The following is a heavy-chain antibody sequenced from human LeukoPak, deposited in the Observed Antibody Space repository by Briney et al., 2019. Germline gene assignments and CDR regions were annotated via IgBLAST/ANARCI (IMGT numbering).Heavy chain of an antibody. V-gene: IGHV1-69*01. CDR1: GGTFSSYA. Sequence: ASVKVSCKASGGTFSSYAISWVRQAPGQGLEWMGGIIPIFGTANYAQKFQGRVTITADESTSTAYMELSSLRSEDTAVYYCARGASPGDILTGYSYYYYYMDVWGKGTTVTVSS. J-gene: IGHJ6*03. CDR2: IIPIFGTA. CDR3: ARGASPGDILTGYSYYYYYMDV. D-gene: IGHD3-9*01.